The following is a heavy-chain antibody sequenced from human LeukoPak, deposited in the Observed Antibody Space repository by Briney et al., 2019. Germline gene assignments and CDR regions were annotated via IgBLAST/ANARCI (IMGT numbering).Heavy chain of an antibody. Sequence: SETLSLTCTVSGGSISSYYWTWIRQPPGKGLEWIGHIYYSGSTNYNPSLKSRVTISVDTSKNQFSLKLSSVTAADTAVYYCARDRKLSPYYYDSSGSNWFDPWGQGTLVTVSS. V-gene: IGHV4-59*01. CDR1: GGSISSYY. D-gene: IGHD3-22*01. CDR2: IYYSGST. J-gene: IGHJ5*02. CDR3: ARDRKLSPYYYDSSGSNWFDP.